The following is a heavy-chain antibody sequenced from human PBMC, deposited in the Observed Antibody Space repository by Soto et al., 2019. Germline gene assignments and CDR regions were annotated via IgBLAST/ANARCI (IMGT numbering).Heavy chain of an antibody. V-gene: IGHV3-7*05. Sequence: EVQLVESGGGLVQPGGSLRLSCAASGFTFSGYWMSWVRQAPGKGLEWVANIKQDGSEQFYVHSVKGRFTISRDNAKNSLYLKMNTLRAEDAAVYYCAREAVWGQGTTVTVSS. J-gene: IGHJ6*02. CDR2: IKQDGSEQ. CDR3: AREAV. CDR1: GFTFSGYW.